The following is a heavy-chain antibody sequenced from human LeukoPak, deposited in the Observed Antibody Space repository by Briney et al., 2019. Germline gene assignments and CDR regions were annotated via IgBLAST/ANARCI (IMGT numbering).Heavy chain of an antibody. Sequence: SETLSLTCTVSGGSTSSYYWSWIRQPPGEGLEWIGYIYYSGDTNYNPSLESRVTISVDTSKNQFSLKLSSVTAADTAVYYCARHYCSGDNCYYFDYWGQGALVTVSS. CDR3: ARHYCSGDNCYYFDY. CDR1: GGSTSSYY. CDR2: IYYSGDT. V-gene: IGHV4-59*01. J-gene: IGHJ4*02. D-gene: IGHD2-15*01.